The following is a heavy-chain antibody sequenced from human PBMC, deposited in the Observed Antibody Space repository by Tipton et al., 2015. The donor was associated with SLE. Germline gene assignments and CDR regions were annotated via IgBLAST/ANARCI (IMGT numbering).Heavy chain of an antibody. J-gene: IGHJ6*02. CDR3: ARAESYDFWSGYYDYYYGMDV. CDR1: GFSFRTYA. CDR2: INWNGGST. Sequence: SLRLSCTASGFSFRTYAMSWVRQAPGKGLEWVSGINWNGGSTGYADSVKGRFTISRDNAKNSLYLQMNSLRAEDTALYYCARAESYDFWSGYYDYYYGMDVWGQGTTVTVSS. V-gene: IGHV3-20*04. D-gene: IGHD3-3*01.